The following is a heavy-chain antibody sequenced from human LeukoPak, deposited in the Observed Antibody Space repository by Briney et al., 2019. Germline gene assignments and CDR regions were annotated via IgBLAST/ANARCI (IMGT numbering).Heavy chain of an antibody. Sequence: GGSLRLSCAASGFTFSSYAMSWVRQAPGKGLEWVSAISGSGGSTYYADSVKGRFTISRDNSKNTLYLQMNSLRAEDTAVYYCAKDKDNYYGSGSYPIKPLFDYWGQGTLVTVSS. J-gene: IGHJ4*02. CDR3: AKDKDNYYGSGSYPIKPLFDY. D-gene: IGHD3-10*01. CDR2: ISGSGGST. V-gene: IGHV3-23*01. CDR1: GFTFSSYA.